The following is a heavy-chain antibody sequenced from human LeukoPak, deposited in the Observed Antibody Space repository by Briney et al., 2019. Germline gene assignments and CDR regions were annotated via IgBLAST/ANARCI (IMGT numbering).Heavy chain of an antibody. CDR2: ISKDGSTS. J-gene: IGHJ5*02. Sequence: GGSLRLSCEASGFTFSNHWMHWVRHAPGKGLVWVSVISKDGSTSIYADSVRGRLTISRDNAKNTLYLQMNSLRVEDTSVYYCARDYYMGIVDQWGQGTRVTVSS. D-gene: IGHD3-22*01. V-gene: IGHV3-74*01. CDR3: ARDYYMGIVDQ. CDR1: GFTFSNHW.